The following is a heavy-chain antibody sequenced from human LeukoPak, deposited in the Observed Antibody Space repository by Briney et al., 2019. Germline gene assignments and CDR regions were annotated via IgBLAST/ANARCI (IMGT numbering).Heavy chain of an antibody. CDR2: IYYSGST. D-gene: IGHD3-3*01. Sequence: PSETLSLTCTVSGGSNSSGDYYWSWIRQPRGKGLEWNGYIYYSGSTYYNPSLKSRVTISVDTSNNQFSLKLSSVTAADTAVYYCARAYDFWSGNYYYHMDVWGKGTTVTVSS. V-gene: IGHV4-30-4*08. CDR1: GGSNSSGDYY. CDR3: ARAYDFWSGNYYYHMDV. J-gene: IGHJ6*03.